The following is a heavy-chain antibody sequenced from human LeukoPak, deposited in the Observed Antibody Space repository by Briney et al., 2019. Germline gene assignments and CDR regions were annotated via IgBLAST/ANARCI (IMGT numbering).Heavy chain of an antibody. V-gene: IGHV3-30*02. CDR1: GFSFSSYG. CDR2: IRYGGSHQ. J-gene: IGHJ1*01. D-gene: IGHD2/OR15-2a*01. CDR3: ARDCGTWFYLQH. Sequence: PGGSLRLSCAASGFSFSSYGMHWVRQAPGKGLEWVAFIRYGGSHQFYADSVRGRFTISRDNPKNTLYLQMNSLRGEDTAVYFCARDCGTWFYLQHWGQGTLVTVSS.